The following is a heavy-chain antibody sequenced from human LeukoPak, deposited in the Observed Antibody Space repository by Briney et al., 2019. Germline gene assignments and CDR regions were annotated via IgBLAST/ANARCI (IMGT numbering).Heavy chain of an antibody. Sequence: PSETLSLTCAVYGGSFSGYYWSWIRQPPGKGLEWIGEINHSGSTNYNPSLKSRVTISVDTSKNQFSLKLSSVTAADTAAYFCARGDYGDSLDYWGQGTLVTVSS. CDR1: GGSFSGYY. V-gene: IGHV4-34*01. CDR2: INHSGST. D-gene: IGHD4-17*01. J-gene: IGHJ4*02. CDR3: ARGDYGDSLDY.